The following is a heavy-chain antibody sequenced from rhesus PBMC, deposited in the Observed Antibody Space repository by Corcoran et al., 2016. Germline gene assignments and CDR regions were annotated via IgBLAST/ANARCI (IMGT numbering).Heavy chain of an antibody. D-gene: IGHD6-25*01. CDR3: ARLRGSGSWNWNYFDY. CDR2: IYWDDDK. CDR1: GFSLSISGMG. J-gene: IGHJ4*01. Sequence: QVTLKESGPALVKPTQTLTLTCTFSGFSLSISGMGVGWIRQPPGKALEWLARIYWDDDKYYSKSLKDRLSIAKEPSKNQVVLTMTHMDPVDTATYFCARLRGSGSWNWNYFDYWGQGVLVTVSS. V-gene: IGHV2S1*01.